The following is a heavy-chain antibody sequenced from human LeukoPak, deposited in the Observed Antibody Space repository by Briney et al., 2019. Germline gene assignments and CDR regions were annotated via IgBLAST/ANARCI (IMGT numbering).Heavy chain of an antibody. Sequence: SETLSLTCTVSDGSISSYYWSWIRQPPGKGLEWIGCIYYSGSTNYNPSLKSRVTISVDTSKNQFSLKLSSVTAADTAVYYCARGAGYFDYWGQGTLVTVSS. CDR1: DGSISSYY. CDR3: ARGAGYFDY. CDR2: IYYSGST. J-gene: IGHJ4*02. V-gene: IGHV4-59*01.